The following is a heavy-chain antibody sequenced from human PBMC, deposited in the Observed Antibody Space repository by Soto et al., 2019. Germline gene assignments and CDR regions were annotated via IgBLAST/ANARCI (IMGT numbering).Heavy chain of an antibody. V-gene: IGHV1-69*02. Sequence: QVQLVHSGAEVKKPGSSVKVSCKASGGTFSSYTISWVRQSPGQGLEWMGRIIPILCIANYAQKFQGRVTITADKSTGTAYMELSSLRSEDTAVYYWAIYGDYVEYFQHWGQGTLVTVSS. CDR3: AIYGDYVEYFQH. CDR1: GGTFSSYT. D-gene: IGHD4-17*01. J-gene: IGHJ1*01. CDR2: IIPILCIA.